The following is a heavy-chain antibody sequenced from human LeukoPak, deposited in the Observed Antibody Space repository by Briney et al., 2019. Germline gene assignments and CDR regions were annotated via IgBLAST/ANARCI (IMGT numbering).Heavy chain of an antibody. D-gene: IGHD2-2*01. J-gene: IGHJ6*03. CDR2: IHYSGPT. Sequence: SETLSLTCTVSGASVSSGDYYWSWLRQHPGKGLEWIGYIHYSGPTYSNPSLRSRVTLSVDTSKNQFSLNLTSVTAADTAAYYCARGNYHLLLGYYYCYMDVWGKGTTVTVSS. CDR1: GASVSSGDYY. V-gene: IGHV4-30-4*08. CDR3: ARGNYHLLLGYYYCYMDV.